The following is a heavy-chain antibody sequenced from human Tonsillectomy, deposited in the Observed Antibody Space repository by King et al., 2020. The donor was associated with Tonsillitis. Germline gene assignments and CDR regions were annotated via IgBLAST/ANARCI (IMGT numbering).Heavy chain of an antibody. Sequence: VQLVESGAEVKKPGSSVKVSCKPSGGTFSSYAISWVRQAPGQGLEWMGGIIPILGTLKNAQKFQGRFTITADESTSTAYMELSSLKFEDTAVYYCARGRSTDRFDLWGRGTLVTVSS. J-gene: IGHJ2*01. CDR2: IIPILGTL. D-gene: IGHD1-14*01. CDR1: GGTFSSYA. CDR3: ARGRSTDRFDL. V-gene: IGHV1-69*01.